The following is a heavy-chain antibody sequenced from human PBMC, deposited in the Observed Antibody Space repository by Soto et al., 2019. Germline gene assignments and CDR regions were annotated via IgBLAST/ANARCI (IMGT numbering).Heavy chain of an antibody. D-gene: IGHD2-2*01. J-gene: IGHJ6*02. CDR3: ASTFCSTTSCQAHGMDV. CDR1: GDSVSXGXXY. Sequence: QVQLQESGPGLVKPSETLSLTCTVSGDSVSXGXXYWTWIRQPPGKGLEWIGYLYYTGTTNYNPSRKSRLTMSLDTSSNQFSLRLSSVTAADTAVSFCASTFCSTTSCQAHGMDVWGQGTSVTVSS. CDR2: LYYTGTT. V-gene: IGHV4-61*01.